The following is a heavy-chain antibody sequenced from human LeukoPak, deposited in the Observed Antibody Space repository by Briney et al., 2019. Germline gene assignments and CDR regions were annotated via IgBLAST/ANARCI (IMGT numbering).Heavy chain of an antibody. CDR1: GGSFSGYY. D-gene: IGHD3-22*01. CDR2: INHSGST. Sequence: SETLSLTCAVYGGSFSGYYWSWIRQPPGKGLEWIGEINHSGSTNYNPSLKSRVTISVDTSKNQFSLKLSSVTAADTAVYYCAKDGPTYYYDSSGYPRSDFWGQGTLGTVSS. V-gene: IGHV4-34*01. J-gene: IGHJ4*03. CDR3: AKDGPTYYYDSSGYPRSDF.